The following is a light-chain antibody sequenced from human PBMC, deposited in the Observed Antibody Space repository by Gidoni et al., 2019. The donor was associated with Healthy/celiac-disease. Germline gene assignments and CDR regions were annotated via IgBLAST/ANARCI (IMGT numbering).Light chain of an antibody. J-gene: IGKJ2*01. Sequence: EIVLTQSPGTLSLSPGERATLSCRASQSVSSSYLAWYQQKPGQAPRLLIYGASSRATGIPDRFSGSGSGTDFTLTISRLEPEDFAVYYCQQYGSSPYTXGXGTKLEIK. CDR2: GAS. CDR3: QQYGSSPYT. V-gene: IGKV3-20*01. CDR1: QSVSSSY.